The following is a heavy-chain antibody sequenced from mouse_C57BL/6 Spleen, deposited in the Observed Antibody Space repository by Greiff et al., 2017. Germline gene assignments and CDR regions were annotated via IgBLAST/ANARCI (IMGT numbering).Heavy chain of an antibody. CDR1: GYTFTSYW. J-gene: IGHJ2*01. Sequence: VQLQQSGPELVKPGASVKLSCKASGYTFTSYWMNWVKQRPGQGLEWIGLIYPRDGSTNYNEKFKGKATLTVDKSSSTAYMQLRSLTSEDSAVYFCARRGGVLDYWGQGTTLTVSS. CDR2: IYPRDGST. CDR3: ARRGGVLDY. V-gene: IGHV1-85*01.